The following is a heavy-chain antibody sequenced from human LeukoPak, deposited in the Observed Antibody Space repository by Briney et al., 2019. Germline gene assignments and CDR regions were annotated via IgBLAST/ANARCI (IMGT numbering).Heavy chain of an antibody. J-gene: IGHJ4*02. CDR2: INPNSGGT. D-gene: IGHD3-3*01. CDR1: GYTFTGYY. Sequence: ASVKVSCEASGYTFTGYYMHWVRQAPGQGLEWMGWINPNSGGTNYAQKFQGRVTMTRDTSISTAYMELSRLRSDDTAVYYCARENRDYDFWSGYYGHIDYWGQGTLVTVSS. CDR3: ARENRDYDFWSGYYGHIDY. V-gene: IGHV1-2*02.